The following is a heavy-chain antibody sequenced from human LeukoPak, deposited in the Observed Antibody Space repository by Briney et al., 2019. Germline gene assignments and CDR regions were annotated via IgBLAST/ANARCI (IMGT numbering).Heavy chain of an antibody. Sequence: GSVKVSCKASGYTFTSYYMHWVRQAPGQGLEWMGIINPSGGSTSYAHKFQGRVTMTKDTSTSTVYMELSSLRSEDPAVYYRARSQYYDFWSGYLRAYYYMDVWGKGTTVTVSS. CDR1: GYTFTSYY. J-gene: IGHJ6*03. D-gene: IGHD3-3*01. CDR2: INPSGGST. CDR3: ARSQYYDFWSGYLRAYYYMDV. V-gene: IGHV1-46*01.